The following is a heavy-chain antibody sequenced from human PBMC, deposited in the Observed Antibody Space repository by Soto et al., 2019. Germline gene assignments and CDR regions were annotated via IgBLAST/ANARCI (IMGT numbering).Heavy chain of an antibody. V-gene: IGHV4-59*02. CDR3: ARGSPAADDY. J-gene: IGHJ4*02. D-gene: IGHD6-13*01. CDR2: IYYSGST. CDR1: GGSVTSYY. Sequence: PSETLSLTCTVSGGSVTSYYWSWIRQPPGKGMEWIAYIYYSGSTNYNPSLKSRVTVSVDMSKNQFSLTLTSVTAADTAVYYCARGSPAADDYWGQGTLVTVSS.